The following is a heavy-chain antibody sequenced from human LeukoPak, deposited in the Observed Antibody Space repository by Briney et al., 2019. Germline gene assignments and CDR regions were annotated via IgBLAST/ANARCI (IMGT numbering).Heavy chain of an antibody. CDR3: EREGICSSTSCYGNAGGYFDY. J-gene: IGHJ4*02. Sequence: SVKVSCKASGGTFSSYAISWVRQAPGQGLEWMGGIIPIFGTANYAQKFQGRVTITADESTSTAYMELSSLRSEDTTVYYCEREGICSSTSCYGNAGGYFDYWGQGTLVTVSS. CDR2: IIPIFGTA. CDR1: GGTFSSYA. D-gene: IGHD2-2*01. V-gene: IGHV1-69*13.